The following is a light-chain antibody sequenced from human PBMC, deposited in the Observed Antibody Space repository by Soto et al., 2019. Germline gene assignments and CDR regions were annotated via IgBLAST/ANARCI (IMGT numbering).Light chain of an antibody. Sequence: DIQMTQSPSTLSASVGDRVTITCRASQSISSWLAWYQQKPGKAPNLLIYKASTLERGVPSRFSGSGSGTEFTPTVSSLQPDDFATYYCQQYDSYPLTFGGGTKVEIK. CDR3: QQYDSYPLT. CDR1: QSISSW. V-gene: IGKV1-5*03. J-gene: IGKJ4*01. CDR2: KAS.